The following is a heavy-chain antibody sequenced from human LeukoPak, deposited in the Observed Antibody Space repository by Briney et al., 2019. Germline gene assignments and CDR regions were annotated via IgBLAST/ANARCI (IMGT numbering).Heavy chain of an antibody. Sequence: SETLSLTCTVSGVSISSGNYYWSWIRQHPEKGLEWIGYIYYSGNTYYNSSLKSRITVSLDASKNQFSLKLSSVTAADTAMYYCARRIPVAGLFDYWGQGILVTVSS. CDR2: IYYSGNT. J-gene: IGHJ4*02. CDR1: GVSISSGNYY. V-gene: IGHV4-31*03. CDR3: ARRIPVAGLFDY. D-gene: IGHD6-19*01.